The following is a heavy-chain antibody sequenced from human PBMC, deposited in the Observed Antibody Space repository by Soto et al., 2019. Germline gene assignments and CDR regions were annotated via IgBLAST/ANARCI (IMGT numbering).Heavy chain of an antibody. D-gene: IGHD3-10*01. CDR2: INHSGST. J-gene: IGHJ2*01. Sequence: SETLSLTCAVYGGSFSGYYWSWIHQPPGKGLEWIGEINHSGSTNYNPSLKSRVTISVDTSKNQFSLKLSSVTAADTAVYYCARGGTMVRGVRADWYFDLWGRGTLVTVSS. CDR3: ARGGTMVRGVRADWYFDL. CDR1: GGSFSGYY. V-gene: IGHV4-34*01.